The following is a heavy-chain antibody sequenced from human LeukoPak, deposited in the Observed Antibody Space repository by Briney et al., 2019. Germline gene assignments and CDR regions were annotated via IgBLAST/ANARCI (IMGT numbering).Heavy chain of an antibody. D-gene: IGHD6-19*01. CDR3: ARGEVAEDAFDI. J-gene: IGHJ3*02. Sequence: ASVNVSRKASVYILTSYGISWVRQPPAQGREGVGWISAYNGNTNYAQKLQGRVTMTTDTSTSTAYMELRSLRSDDTAVYYCARGEVAEDAFDIWGQGTMVTVSS. CDR2: ISAYNGNT. V-gene: IGHV1-18*01. CDR1: VYILTSYG.